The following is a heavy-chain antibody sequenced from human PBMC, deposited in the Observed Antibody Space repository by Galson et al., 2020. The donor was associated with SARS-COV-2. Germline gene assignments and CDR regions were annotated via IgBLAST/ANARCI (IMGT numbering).Heavy chain of an antibody. D-gene: IGHD2-15*01. CDR1: GFTFSDYF. CDR3: ARVGDCSGGICYGAEYFQH. Sequence: NSGGSLRLSCAASGFTFSDYFMSWVRQAPGKGLEWISYISGSGSCINYADSVKGRFTISRDNAKNSLNLQMNSLRVEDTAVYYCARVGDCSGGICYGAEYFQHWGLGTLVTVSS. V-gene: IGHV3-11*04. CDR2: ISGSGSCI. J-gene: IGHJ1*01.